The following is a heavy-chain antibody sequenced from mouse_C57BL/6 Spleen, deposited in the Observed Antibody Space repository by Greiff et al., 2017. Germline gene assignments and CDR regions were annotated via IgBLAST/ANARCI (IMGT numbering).Heavy chain of an antibody. Sequence: VKLMESGPGLVAPSQSLSISCTASGFSLTSYAISWVRQPPGKGLEWLGVIWTGGGTNYNSALKSRVSISKDNSKSQVFLKMNSLQTDDTARYYCARNYYGSNYAMDYWGQGTSVTVSS. CDR1: GFSLTSYA. CDR3: ARNYYGSNYAMDY. CDR2: IWTGGGT. J-gene: IGHJ4*01. V-gene: IGHV2-9-1*01. D-gene: IGHD1-1*01.